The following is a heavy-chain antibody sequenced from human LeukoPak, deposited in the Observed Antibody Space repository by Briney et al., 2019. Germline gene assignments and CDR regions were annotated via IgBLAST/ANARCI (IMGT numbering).Heavy chain of an antibody. V-gene: IGHV3-48*01. CDR1: GFTFSSYN. J-gene: IGHJ4*02. D-gene: IGHD5-12*01. CDR3: AKEMKPWMHFDY. CDR2: ISSSGSTI. Sequence: PGGSLRLSCAASGFTFSSYNMNWVRQAPGKGLEWVSDISSSGSTIYFADSVKGRSTISRDNSKNTLYLQMNSLRAEDTAVYYCAKEMKPWMHFDYWGQGTLVTVSS.